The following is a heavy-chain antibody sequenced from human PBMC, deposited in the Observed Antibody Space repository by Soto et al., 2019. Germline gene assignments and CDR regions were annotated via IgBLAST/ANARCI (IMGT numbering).Heavy chain of an antibody. CDR2: ISAYNGNT. CDR3: ARTLIYGDCYYGMDV. V-gene: IGHV1-18*01. J-gene: IGHJ6*02. CDR1: GYTFTSYG. Sequence: ASVKVSCKASGYTFTSYGISWVRQAPGQGLEWMGWISAYNGNTNYAQKLQGRVTMTTDTSTSTAYMELRSLRSDDTAVYYCARTLIYGDCYYGMDVWGQGTTVTVSS. D-gene: IGHD4-17*01.